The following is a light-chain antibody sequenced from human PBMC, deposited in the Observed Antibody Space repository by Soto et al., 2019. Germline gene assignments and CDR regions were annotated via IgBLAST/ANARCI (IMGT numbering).Light chain of an antibody. CDR3: QHYNDWPPTWT. J-gene: IGKJ1*01. Sequence: EIVMTQSPATLSVSPGERATLSCRASQSVSSKLAWYQQKPGQAPRVLIHGASTRATGIPARFSGSGSGTEFTLTISSLQSEDFAVYYCQHYNDWPPTWTFGQGTRVEIQ. CDR2: GAS. CDR1: QSVSSK. V-gene: IGKV3-15*01.